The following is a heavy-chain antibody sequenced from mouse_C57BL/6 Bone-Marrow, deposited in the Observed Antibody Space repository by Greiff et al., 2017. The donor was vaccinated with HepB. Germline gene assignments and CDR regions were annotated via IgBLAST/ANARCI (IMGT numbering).Heavy chain of an antibody. CDR2: IDPSDSYT. V-gene: IGHV1-59*01. J-gene: IGHJ3*01. D-gene: IGHD2-1*01. CDR3: ANYYYGNPWFAY. CDR1: GYTFTSYW. Sequence: QVQLQQPGAELVRPGPSVKLSCKASGYTFTSYWMHWVKQRPGQGLEWIGVIDPSDSYTNYNQKFKGKATLTVDTSSSTAYMQLSSLTSEDSAVYYCANYYYGNPWFAYWGQGTLVTVSA.